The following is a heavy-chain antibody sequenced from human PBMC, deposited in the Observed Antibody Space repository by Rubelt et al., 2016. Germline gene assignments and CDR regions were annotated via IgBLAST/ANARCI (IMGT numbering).Heavy chain of an antibody. CDR2: ISGSGGST. CDR1: GGSFSGYY. J-gene: IGHJ6*02. CDR3: AKIMHTAMFSGWFGMDV. V-gene: IGHV3-23*01. Sequence: VQLQQWGAGLLKPSETLSLTCAVYGGSFSGYYWSWIRQPPGKGLEWVSAISGSGGSTYYADSVKGRFTISRDNSKNTLYLQMNSLRAEDTAVYYCAKIMHTAMFSGWFGMDVWGQGTTVTVSS. D-gene: IGHD5-18*01.